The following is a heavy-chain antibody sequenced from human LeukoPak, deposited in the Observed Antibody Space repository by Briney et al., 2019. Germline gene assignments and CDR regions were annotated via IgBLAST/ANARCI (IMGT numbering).Heavy chain of an antibody. CDR2: INHSGST. J-gene: IGHJ3*02. D-gene: IGHD6-13*01. CDR3: ARVRDIAAAGRTPPRAGGNAFDI. CDR1: GGSFSGYY. Sequence: PSETLSLTCAVYGGSFSGYYWSWIRQPPGKGLEWIGEINHSGSTNYNPSLKSRVTISVDTSKNQFSLKLSSVTAADTAVYYCARVRDIAAAGRTPPRAGGNAFDIWGQGTMVTVSS. V-gene: IGHV4-34*01.